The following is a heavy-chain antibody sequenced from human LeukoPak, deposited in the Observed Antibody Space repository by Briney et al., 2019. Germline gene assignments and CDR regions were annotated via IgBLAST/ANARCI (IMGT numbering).Heavy chain of an antibody. CDR1: GFTVSSNY. CDR3: ARVGGGQYYDFWSGYSYYYYYMDV. Sequence: GGSLRLSCAASGFTVSSNYMSWVRQAPGKGLEWVSVIYSGGSTYYADSVKGRFTTSRDNSKNTLYLQMNSLRAEDTAVYYCARVGGGQYYDFWSGYSYYYYYMDVWGKGTTVTVSS. J-gene: IGHJ6*03. D-gene: IGHD3-3*01. V-gene: IGHV3-66*02. CDR2: IYSGGST.